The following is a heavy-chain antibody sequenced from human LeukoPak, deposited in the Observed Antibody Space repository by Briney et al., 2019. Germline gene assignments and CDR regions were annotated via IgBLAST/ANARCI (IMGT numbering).Heavy chain of an antibody. V-gene: IGHV3-11*04. CDR3: ARDGGDYTFDY. Sequence: GGSLRLSCAASGFTFSDYYMSWVRLAPGKGLEWVSYIGSSSTSTIYYTDSVKGRFTISRDNAKNSLYLQMNSLRAEDTAVYYCARDGGDYTFDYWGQGTLVTVSS. D-gene: IGHD2-2*02. CDR1: GFTFSDYY. J-gene: IGHJ4*02. CDR2: IGSSSTSTI.